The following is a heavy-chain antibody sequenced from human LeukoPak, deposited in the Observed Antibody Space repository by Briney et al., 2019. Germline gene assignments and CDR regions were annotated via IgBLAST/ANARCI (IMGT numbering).Heavy chain of an antibody. J-gene: IGHJ4*02. CDR1: GFTFSTFA. D-gene: IGHD3-9*01. Sequence: GGSLRLSCAASGFTFSTFAMHWVRQAPGKGLEWVAFIRYDGSNKYYADSVKGRFTISRDNSKNTLYLQMNSLRAEDTAVFYCAKTYDILTGLDYWGQGTLVTVSS. CDR2: IRYDGSNK. CDR3: AKTYDILTGLDY. V-gene: IGHV3-30*02.